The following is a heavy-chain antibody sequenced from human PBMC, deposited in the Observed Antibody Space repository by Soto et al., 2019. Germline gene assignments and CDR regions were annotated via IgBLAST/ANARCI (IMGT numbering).Heavy chain of an antibody. Sequence: QVQLVQSGAEVKKPGSSVKVSCKASGGTFSSYAISWVRQAPGQGLEWMGGIIPIFGTANYAQKFQGRVTIAADESTSTADMELSSLRSEDTAVYYCAGRKTSCGYYYWYFDLWGRGTLVTVSS. CDR3: AGRKTSCGYYYWYFDL. V-gene: IGHV1-69*12. CDR2: IIPIFGTA. J-gene: IGHJ2*01. D-gene: IGHD3-22*01. CDR1: GGTFSSYA.